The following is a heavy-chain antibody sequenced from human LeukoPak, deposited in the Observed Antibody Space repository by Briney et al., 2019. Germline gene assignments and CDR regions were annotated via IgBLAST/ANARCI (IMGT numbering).Heavy chain of an antibody. Sequence: KPSETLSLTCTVSGGSISSGDYYWSWIRQPPGKGLEWIGYIYYSGSTYYNPSLKSRVTISVDTSKNQFSLKLSSVTAADTAVYYCARRLHGPYYYGMDVWGQGTTVTVSS. CDR3: ARRLHGPYYYGMDV. D-gene: IGHD3-16*01. V-gene: IGHV4-30-4*01. J-gene: IGHJ6*02. CDR2: IYYSGST. CDR1: GGSISSGDYY.